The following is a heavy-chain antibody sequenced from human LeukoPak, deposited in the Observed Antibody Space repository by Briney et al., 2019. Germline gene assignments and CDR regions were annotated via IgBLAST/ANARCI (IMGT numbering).Heavy chain of an antibody. CDR3: ARDFGYDFWSGYYPSGYFDY. V-gene: IGHV1-18*01. CDR2: ISAYNGNT. Sequence: RASVKVSCKASGYTFTSYGISWVRQAPGQGLEWMGWISAYNGNTNYAQKLQGRVTMTTDTSTSTAYMELRSLRSEDTAVYYCARDFGYDFWSGYYPSGYFDYWGQGTLVTVSS. J-gene: IGHJ4*02. CDR1: GYTFTSYG. D-gene: IGHD3-3*01.